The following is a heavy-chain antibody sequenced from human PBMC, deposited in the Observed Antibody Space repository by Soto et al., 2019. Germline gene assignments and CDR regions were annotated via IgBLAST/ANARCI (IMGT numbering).Heavy chain of an antibody. CDR1: GFSFSTSGMC. V-gene: IGHV2-70*01. CDR3: ARIFDQPIAAAVPSPHFDY. J-gene: IGHJ4*02. D-gene: IGHD6-13*01. Sequence: ASGATLVNPTQTLTLTCTFSGFSFSTSGMCVSWIRQPPGKALEWLALIDWDDDKYYSTSLKTRLTISKDTSKNQVVLTMTNMDPVDTATYYCARIFDQPIAAAVPSPHFDYWGQGTLVSVSS. CDR2: IDWDDDK.